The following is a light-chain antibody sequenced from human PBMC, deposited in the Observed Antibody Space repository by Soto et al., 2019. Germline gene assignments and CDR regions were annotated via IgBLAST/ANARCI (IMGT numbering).Light chain of an antibody. J-gene: IGLJ2*01. Sequence: QSALTQPASVSGSPGQSITISCTGTSSDVGGYNYVSWYQQHPGKAPKLTIYDVSNRPSGVSNRFSGSKSGNTASLTISGLQAEDEADYYCTSYTSSSPVVFGGGTTLTVL. CDR3: TSYTSSSPVV. CDR1: SSDVGGYNY. CDR2: DVS. V-gene: IGLV2-14*01.